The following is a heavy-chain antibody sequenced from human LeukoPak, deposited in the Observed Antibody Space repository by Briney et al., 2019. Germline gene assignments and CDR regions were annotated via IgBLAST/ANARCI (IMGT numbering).Heavy chain of an antibody. Sequence: PSETLSLTCVVSGYSISSGYYWGWIRQPPGKGLEWIGSIYQSGRTYYNPSLKSRVTISVDTSKNQFSLKLSSVTAADTALYYCARMATYSGMWPYSAFDIWGQGTMVTVSS. CDR3: ARMATYSGMWPYSAFDI. D-gene: IGHD1-26*01. CDR1: GYSISSGYY. CDR2: IYQSGRT. V-gene: IGHV4-38-2*01. J-gene: IGHJ3*02.